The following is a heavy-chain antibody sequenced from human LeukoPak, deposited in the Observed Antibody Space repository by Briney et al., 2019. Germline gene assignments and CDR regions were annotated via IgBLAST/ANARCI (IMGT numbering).Heavy chain of an antibody. CDR2: ITPIFGTA. CDR3: ARGGVVPAATHYYMDV. CDR1: GGTFSSSA. J-gene: IGHJ6*03. V-gene: IGHV1-69*05. Sequence: GSSVKVSCKASGGTFSSSAISWVRQAPGQGLEWMGGITPIFGTANYAQKFQGRVTITTDESTSTAYMELSSLRSEDTAVYYCARGGVVPAATHYYMDVWGKGTTVTVSS. D-gene: IGHD2-2*01.